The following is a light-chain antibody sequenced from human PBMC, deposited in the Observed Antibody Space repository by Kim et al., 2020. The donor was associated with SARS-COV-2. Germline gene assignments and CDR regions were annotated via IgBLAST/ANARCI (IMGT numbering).Light chain of an antibody. CDR3: GTWDSSLSAAV. CDR1: SSNIGNNY. V-gene: IGLV1-51*01. Sequence: QSVLTQPPSVSAAPGQKVTISCSGSSSNIGNNYVSWYQQLPGTAPKVLIYDNNKRPSGIPDRFSGSKSGTSATLGITGLQTGDEADYYCGTWDSSLSAAVFGGGTHLTVL. J-gene: IGLJ7*01. CDR2: DNN.